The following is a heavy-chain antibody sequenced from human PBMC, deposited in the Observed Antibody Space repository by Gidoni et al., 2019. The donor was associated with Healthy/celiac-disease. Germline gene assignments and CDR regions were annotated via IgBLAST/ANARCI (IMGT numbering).Heavy chain of an antibody. J-gene: IGHJ4*02. Sequence: EVQLVESGGGLVQPGRSLRLSCTASGFTFGDYAMSWFRQVPGKGLEWVGFIRSKAYGGTTEYATSVKGRFTISRDDSKSIAYLQMNSLKTEDTAVYYCTFTTGYSSGWYTGYYFDYWGQGTLVTVSS. D-gene: IGHD6-19*01. CDR2: IRSKAYGGTT. CDR3: TFTTGYSSGWYTGYYFDY. CDR1: GFTFGDYA. V-gene: IGHV3-49*03.